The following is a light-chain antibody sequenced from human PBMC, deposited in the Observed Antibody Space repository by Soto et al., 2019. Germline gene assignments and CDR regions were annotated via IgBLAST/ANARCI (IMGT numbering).Light chain of an antibody. CDR2: AAS. V-gene: IGKV1-9*01. CDR3: QQLDRYPIFT. CDR1: QGINTY. J-gene: IGKJ3*01. Sequence: DIQLTQSPSFLSASVGDRVTITCRASQGINTYLAWYQQKPGKAPKLLIYAASTLQSGVPSRFSGSGSGTEFTLTMSSLQPEDSATYYCQQLDRYPIFTFGPGTKVDIK.